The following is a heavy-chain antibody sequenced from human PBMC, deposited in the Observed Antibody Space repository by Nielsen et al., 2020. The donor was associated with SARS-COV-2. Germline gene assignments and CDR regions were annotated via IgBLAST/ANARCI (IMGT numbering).Heavy chain of an antibody. V-gene: IGHV3-11*04. CDR1: GFTFSDYY. CDR3: ARVITDGNYYYYDMDV. J-gene: IGHJ6*02. Sequence: GESLKISCAASGFTFSDYYMSWIRQAPGKGLEWVSYISSSGSTIYYADSVKGRFTISRDNAKNSLYLQMNSLRAEDTAVYYCARVITDGNYYYYDMDVWGQGTTVTVSS. D-gene: IGHD3-10*01. CDR2: ISSSGSTI.